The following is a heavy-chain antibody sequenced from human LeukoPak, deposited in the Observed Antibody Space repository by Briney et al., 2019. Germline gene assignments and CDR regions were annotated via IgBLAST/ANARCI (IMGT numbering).Heavy chain of an antibody. Sequence: ASVKVSCKASGYNFSGHYMHWVRQAPGQGPELMGWIKPSNGDTKYAQNFQGRVTMTRDTSISTAYMELSSLRSDDTAVYYCASPPLSSAMYYAHWGQGTLVTVSS. CDR3: ASPPLSSAMYYAH. D-gene: IGHD1-26*01. CDR2: IKPSNGDT. V-gene: IGHV1-2*02. CDR1: GYNFSGHY. J-gene: IGHJ1*01.